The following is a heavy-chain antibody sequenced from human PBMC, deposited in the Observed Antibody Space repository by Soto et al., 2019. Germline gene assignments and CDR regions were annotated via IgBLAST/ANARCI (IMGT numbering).Heavy chain of an antibody. V-gene: IGHV4-31*03. CDR3: PRSPDTLTGPFDY. D-gene: IGHD3-9*01. Sequence: PSETLSLTCTVSGGSISSGGYYWSWIRQHPGKGLEWIGYIYYSGSTYYNPSLKSRVTISVDTSKNQFSLKLSSVTAADTAVYYCPRSPDTLTGPFDYWGQGTLVTVSS. CDR1: GGSISSGGYY. CDR2: IYYSGST. J-gene: IGHJ4*02.